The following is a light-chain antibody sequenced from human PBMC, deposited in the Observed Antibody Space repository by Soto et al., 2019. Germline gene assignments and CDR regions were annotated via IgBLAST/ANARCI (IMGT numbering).Light chain of an antibody. CDR1: QRITTY. Sequence: IHMTQSPSSLSASVGDRVTITCRASQRITTYLNWYQQKPGEAPKLLISTSGTLQRGVTSRFIGSAYGTEFTLTITGLQRADFASYVCQQTYSTPYTFGQGTQLEIK. CDR2: TSG. V-gene: IGKV1-39*01. J-gene: IGKJ2*01. CDR3: QQTYSTPYT.